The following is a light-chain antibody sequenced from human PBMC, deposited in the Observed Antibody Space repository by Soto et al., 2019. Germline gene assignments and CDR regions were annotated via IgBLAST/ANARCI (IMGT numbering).Light chain of an antibody. V-gene: IGKV3-15*01. Sequence: EIVMTQSPGTLSLSPGDTATLCCRASQSLGSDLAWYQQKPGQAPRLLIFGASARPTGIPARISGSGSGTEFTLTISSLRSEDFAVYFCQQYYNWPRTFGQGTK. CDR2: GAS. J-gene: IGKJ1*01. CDR1: QSLGSD. CDR3: QQYYNWPRT.